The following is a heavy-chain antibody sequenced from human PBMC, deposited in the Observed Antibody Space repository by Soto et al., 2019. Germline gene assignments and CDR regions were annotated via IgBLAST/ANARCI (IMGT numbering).Heavy chain of an antibody. CDR1: GVTVSSNY. CDR2: IYSGGST. CDR3: ARQGYNYGGGYFDY. D-gene: IGHD5-18*01. V-gene: IGHV3-66*04. J-gene: IGHJ4*02. Sequence: GGSLRLSCAASGVTVSSNYISWVRQAPGKGLEWVSVIYSGGSTYYADSVKCRFTISRDNSKNTLYLQMNSLRAEDTAVYYCARQGYNYGGGYFDYWGQGTLVTVSS.